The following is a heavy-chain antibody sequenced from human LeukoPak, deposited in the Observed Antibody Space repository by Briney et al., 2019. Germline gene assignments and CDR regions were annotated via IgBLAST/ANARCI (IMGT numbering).Heavy chain of an antibody. J-gene: IGHJ4*03. CDR3: AKDKTWFAEFGYFDY. V-gene: IGHV3-30*02. Sequence: PAGSLTLSCAASGFTFSSYCMHWVRQPPGKGLEWVAFIRYGGSNKYYAYSMKGGFTISRDNSKNTLYLQMNRLRAEATAVDYCAKDKTWFAEFGYFDYWGQGTLVTVSS. CDR1: GFTFSSYC. D-gene: IGHD3-10*01. CDR2: IRYGGSNK.